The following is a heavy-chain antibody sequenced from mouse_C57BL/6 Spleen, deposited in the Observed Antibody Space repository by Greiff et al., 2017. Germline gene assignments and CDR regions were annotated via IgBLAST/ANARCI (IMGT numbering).Heavy chain of an antibody. J-gene: IGHJ2*01. CDR2: IDPSDSYT. D-gene: IGHD3-2*02. V-gene: IGHV1-69*01. CDR3: ARKGGDSSGYLDY. Sequence: KQRPGQGLEWIGEIDPSDSYTNYNQKFKGKSTLTVDKSSSTAYMQLSSLTSEDSAVYYCARKGGDSSGYLDYWGQGTTLTVSS.